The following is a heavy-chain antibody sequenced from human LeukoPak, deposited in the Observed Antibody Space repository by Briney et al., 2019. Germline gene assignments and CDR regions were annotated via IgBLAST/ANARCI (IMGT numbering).Heavy chain of an antibody. D-gene: IGHD3-3*01. CDR3: ARSYYDFWSASPTDY. Sequence: GGSLRLSCAASGFTFSSYSMNWVRQAPGKGLEWVSSISSSSSYIYYADSVKGRFTISRDNAKNSLYLQMNSLRAEDTAVYCCARSYYDFWSASPTDYWGQGTLATVSS. CDR2: ISSSSSYI. CDR1: GFTFSSYS. V-gene: IGHV3-21*01. J-gene: IGHJ4*02.